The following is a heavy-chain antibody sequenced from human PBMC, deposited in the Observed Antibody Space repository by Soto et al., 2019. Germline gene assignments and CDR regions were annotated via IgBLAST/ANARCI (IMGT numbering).Heavy chain of an antibody. Sequence: QTGGSLRLSCAASGFTFSSYEMNWVRQAPGKGLEWVSYISSSGSTIYYADSVKGRFTISRDNAKNSLYLQMNSLRAGDTAVYYCARDYYDSSGYYHFDYWGQGTLVTVSS. CDR2: ISSSGSTI. V-gene: IGHV3-48*03. CDR3: ARDYYDSSGYYHFDY. CDR1: GFTFSSYE. D-gene: IGHD3-22*01. J-gene: IGHJ4*02.